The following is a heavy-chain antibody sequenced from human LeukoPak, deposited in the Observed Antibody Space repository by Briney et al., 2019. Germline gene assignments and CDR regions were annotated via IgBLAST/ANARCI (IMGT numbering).Heavy chain of an antibody. Sequence: GGSLRLSCAASGFTFSSYGMHWVRQAPGKGLEWVAFIRYDGSNKYYADSVKGRFTISRDNSKNTLYLQMNSLRAEDTAVYYCAKDPQKVVTLAGSFDYWGQGTLVTLSS. V-gene: IGHV3-30*02. D-gene: IGHD2-21*02. CDR3: AKDPQKVVTLAGSFDY. CDR1: GFTFSSYG. CDR2: IRYDGSNK. J-gene: IGHJ4*02.